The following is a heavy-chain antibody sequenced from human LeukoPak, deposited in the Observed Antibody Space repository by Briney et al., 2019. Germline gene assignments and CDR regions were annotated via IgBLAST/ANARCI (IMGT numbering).Heavy chain of an antibody. CDR1: GGSISSYY. CDR3: ARDRGIAAAPFDAFDI. J-gene: IGHJ3*02. V-gene: IGHV4-59*01. D-gene: IGHD6-13*01. CDR2: IYYSGST. Sequence: SETLSLTCTVSGGSISSYYWSWIRQPPGKGLEWIGYIYYSGSTNYNPSLKSRVTISVDTSKNQFSLKLSSVTAADTAVYYCARDRGIAAAPFDAFDIWGQGTMVTVPS.